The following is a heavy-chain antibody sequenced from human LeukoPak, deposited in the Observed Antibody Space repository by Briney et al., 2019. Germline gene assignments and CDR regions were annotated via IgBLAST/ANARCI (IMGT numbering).Heavy chain of an antibody. V-gene: IGHV4-59*08. CDR2: SYDSGST. Sequence: SETLSLTCIVSGESISSYYWSWIRQPPGKGLEWIGYSYDSGSTNYNPSLKSRVTISVDTSKSQVSLKLISVTAADTAVYYCARNNWSIDYGIDVWGQGTTVIVSS. CDR3: ARNNWSIDYGIDV. D-gene: IGHD1-20*01. J-gene: IGHJ6*02. CDR1: GESISSYY.